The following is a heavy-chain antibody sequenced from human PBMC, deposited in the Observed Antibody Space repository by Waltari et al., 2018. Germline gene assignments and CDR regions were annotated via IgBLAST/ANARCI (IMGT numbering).Heavy chain of an antibody. V-gene: IGHV1-18*01. CDR3: ARPHMEYSSPSYFDY. CDR2: ISAYNGNT. D-gene: IGHD6-6*01. CDR1: GYTFTSYG. Sequence: QVQLVQSGAEVKKPGASVKVSCKASGYTFTSYGLSWVRPAPGQGLEWMGWISAYNGNTNYAQKLQGRVTMTTDTSTSTAYMELRSLRSDDTAVYYCARPHMEYSSPSYFDYWGQGTLVTVSS. J-gene: IGHJ4*02.